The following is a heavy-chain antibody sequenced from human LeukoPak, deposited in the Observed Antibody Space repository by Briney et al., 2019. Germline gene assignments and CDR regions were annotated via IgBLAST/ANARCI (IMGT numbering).Heavy chain of an antibody. D-gene: IGHD3-3*01. J-gene: IGHJ4*02. V-gene: IGHV3-11*01. CDR1: GFTFSDYY. CDR2: ISSSGSTI. CDR3: AKDGRTTLYYDFWSGYSADYFDY. Sequence: GGSLRLSCAASGFTFSDYYMSWIRQAPGKGLEWVSYISSSGSTIYYADSVKGRFTISRDNAKNSLYLQMNSLRAEDTAVYYCAKDGRTTLYYDFWSGYSADYFDYWGQGTLVTVSS.